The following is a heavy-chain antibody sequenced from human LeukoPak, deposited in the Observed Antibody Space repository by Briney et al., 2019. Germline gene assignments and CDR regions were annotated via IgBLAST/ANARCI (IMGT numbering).Heavy chain of an antibody. CDR2: IYSGGST. Sequence: PGGSLRLSCAASGFTVSSNYMSWVRQAPGKGLEWVSVIYSGGSTYYADSVKGRFTISRDNSKNTLYLQMNSLRAEDTAVYYCAKDFTRAAAGTFDYWGQGTLVTVSS. V-gene: IGHV3-53*01. CDR3: AKDFTRAAAGTFDY. D-gene: IGHD6-13*01. J-gene: IGHJ4*02. CDR1: GFTVSSNY.